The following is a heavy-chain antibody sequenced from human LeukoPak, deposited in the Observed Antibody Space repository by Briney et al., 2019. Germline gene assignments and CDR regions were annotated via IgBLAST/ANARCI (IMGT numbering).Heavy chain of an antibody. CDR3: AKDYYGSVSYYNGDTDY. CDR2: IRCDGSNK. J-gene: IGHJ4*02. D-gene: IGHD3-10*01. CDR1: GFTFSSYG. Sequence: PGGSLRLSCAASGFTFSSYGMHWVRQARGKGLEGVAFIRCDGSNKYCADSVKGRFTIYRDNSKNTLYLQMNSLRAEDTAVYYCAKDYYGSVSYYNGDTDYCGPGTLGTVSS. V-gene: IGHV3-30*02.